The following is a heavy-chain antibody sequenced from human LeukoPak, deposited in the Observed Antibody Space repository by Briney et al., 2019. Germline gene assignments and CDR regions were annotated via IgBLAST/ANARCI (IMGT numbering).Heavy chain of an antibody. Sequence: PSETLSLTCTVSGDSISSGGYYWSWIRQHPGKGLEWIGYIYYSGSTYYNPSLRSRVTISVDTSKNQFSLKLRSVTAADTAVYYCARQADDSSSSLVYFDYWGQGTLVTVSS. J-gene: IGHJ4*02. V-gene: IGHV4-31*03. CDR3: ARQADDSSSSLVYFDY. CDR1: GDSISSGGYY. D-gene: IGHD6-6*01. CDR2: IYYSGST.